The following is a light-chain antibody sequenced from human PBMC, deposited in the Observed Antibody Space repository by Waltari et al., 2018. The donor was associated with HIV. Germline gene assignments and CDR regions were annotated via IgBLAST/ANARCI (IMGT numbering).Light chain of an antibody. J-gene: IGLJ2*01. Sequence: QSALTQPASASGSPGQSITISCTGTTRNVGRYNPVSWYQQHPGKAPKLMIYEVSKRPSGVSNRFSGSKSGNTASLTISGLQAEDEADYYCCSYAGSRVVFGGGTKLTVL. V-gene: IGLV2-23*02. CDR2: EVS. CDR3: CSYAGSRVV. CDR1: TRNVGRYNP.